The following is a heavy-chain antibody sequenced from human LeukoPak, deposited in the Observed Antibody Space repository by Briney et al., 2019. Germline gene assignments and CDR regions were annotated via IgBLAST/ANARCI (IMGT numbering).Heavy chain of an antibody. J-gene: IGHJ1*01. V-gene: IGHV1-69*04. CDR1: GGTFSSYA. CDR3: ARTPHLRH. Sequence: ASVKVSCKASGGTFSSYAISWVRQAPGQGLEWMGRIIPILGIANYAQKFQGRVTMTRNTSISTAYMELSSLRSEDTAVYYCARTPHLRHWGQGTLVTVSS. D-gene: IGHD3-3*02. CDR2: IIPILGIA.